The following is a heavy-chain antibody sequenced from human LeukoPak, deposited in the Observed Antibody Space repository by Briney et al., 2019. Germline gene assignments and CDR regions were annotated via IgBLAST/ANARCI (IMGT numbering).Heavy chain of an antibody. V-gene: IGHV3-9*01. Sequence: GRSLRLSCAASGFTFDDYAMHWVRQAPGKGLEWVSGISWNSGSIGYADSVKGRFTISRDNAKNSLYLQMNSLRAEDTALYYCAREAPTYGAHWGQGTLVTVSS. CDR1: GFTFDDYA. CDR3: AREAPTYGAH. CDR2: ISWNSGSI. D-gene: IGHD3-10*01. J-gene: IGHJ4*02.